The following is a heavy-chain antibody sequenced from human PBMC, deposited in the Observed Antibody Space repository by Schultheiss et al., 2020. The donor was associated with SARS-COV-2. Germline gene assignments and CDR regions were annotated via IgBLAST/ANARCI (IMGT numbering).Heavy chain of an antibody. V-gene: IGHV4-34*01. J-gene: IGHJ6*02. CDR3: ARATYYYGMDV. Sequence: SETLSLTCAVYGGSFSGYYWSWIRQPPGKGLEWIGEIYHSGSTNYNPSLKSRVTISVDTSKNQFSLKLSSVTAADTAVYYCARATYYYGMDVWGQGTTVTVSS. CDR1: GGSFSGYY. CDR2: IYHSGST.